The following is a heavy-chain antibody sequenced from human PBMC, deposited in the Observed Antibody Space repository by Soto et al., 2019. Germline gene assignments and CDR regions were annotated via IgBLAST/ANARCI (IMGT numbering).Heavy chain of an antibody. CDR1: GFTFSSYG. J-gene: IGHJ6*02. CDR2: ISYDGSNK. V-gene: IGHV3-30*18. CDR3: AKDLGYDFWSGYPRGMDV. D-gene: IGHD3-3*01. Sequence: PGGSLRLSCAASGFTFSSYGMHWVRQAPGKGLEWVAVISYDGSNKYYADSVKGRFTTSRDNSKNTLYLQMNSLRAEDTAVYYCAKDLGYDFWSGYPRGMDVWGQGTTVTVS.